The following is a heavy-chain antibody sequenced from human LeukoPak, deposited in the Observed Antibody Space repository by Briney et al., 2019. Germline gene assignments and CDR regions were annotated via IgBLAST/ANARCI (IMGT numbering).Heavy chain of an antibody. CDR2: ISSSSSYT. CDR1: GGSFSGYY. J-gene: IGHJ4*02. V-gene: IGHV3-11*03. D-gene: IGHD3-22*01. CDR3: AASTYYYDSSGYYD. Sequence: LSLTCAVYGGSFSGYYWSWIRQPPGKGLEWVSYISSSSSYTNYADSVKGRFTISRDNAKNSLYLQMNSLRAEDTAVYYCAASTYYYDSSGYYDWGQGTLVTVSS.